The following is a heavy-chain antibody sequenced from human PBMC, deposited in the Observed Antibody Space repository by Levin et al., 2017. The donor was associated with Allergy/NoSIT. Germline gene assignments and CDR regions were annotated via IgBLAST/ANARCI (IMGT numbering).Heavy chain of an antibody. Sequence: SQTLSLTCAVYGGSFSGYYWSWIRQPPGKGLEWIGEINHSGSTNYNPSLKSRVTISVDTSKNQFSLKLSSVTAADTAVYYCARGFVYSSSWRFNWFDPWGQGTLVTVSS. J-gene: IGHJ5*02. V-gene: IGHV4-34*01. CDR2: INHSGST. D-gene: IGHD6-13*01. CDR3: ARGFVYSSSWRFNWFDP. CDR1: GGSFSGYY.